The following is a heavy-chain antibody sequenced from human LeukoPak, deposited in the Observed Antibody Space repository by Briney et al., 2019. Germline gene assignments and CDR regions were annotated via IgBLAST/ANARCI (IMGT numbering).Heavy chain of an antibody. V-gene: IGHV4-31*03. Sequence: SQTLSLTCTVSGGSISSGGYYWSWIRQHPGKGLEWIGYIYYSGSTYYSPSLKSRVTISVDTSKNQFSLKLSSVTAADTAVYYCARDRGGGDWKYYFDYWGQGTLVTVSS. CDR1: GGSISSGGYY. CDR3: ARDRGGGDWKYYFDY. J-gene: IGHJ4*02. D-gene: IGHD2-21*02. CDR2: IYYSGST.